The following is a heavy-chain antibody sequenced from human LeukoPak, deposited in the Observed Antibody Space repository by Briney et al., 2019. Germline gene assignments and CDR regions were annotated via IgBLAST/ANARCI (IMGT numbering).Heavy chain of an antibody. CDR3: AKSEDSSWYGFDY. Sequence: GGSLRLSCAASGFTFSSSELSWVRQAPGKGLEWVSAIAVGGGTTYADSVVGRFIISRDNSKNTLYLQMNSLRAEDTAVYYCAKSEDSSWYGFDYWGQGTLVTVSS. J-gene: IGHJ4*02. V-gene: IGHV3-23*01. CDR1: GFTFSSSE. CDR2: IAVGGGTT. D-gene: IGHD6-13*01.